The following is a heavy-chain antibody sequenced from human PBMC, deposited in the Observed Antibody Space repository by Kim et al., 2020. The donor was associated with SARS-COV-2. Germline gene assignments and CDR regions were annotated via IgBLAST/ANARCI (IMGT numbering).Heavy chain of an antibody. CDR1: GGSISSGGYY. J-gene: IGHJ6*02. CDR3: ARDSLKNPVPLGYYYYYGMDA. Sequence: SETLSLTCTVSGGSISSGGYYWSWIRQHPGKGLGWIGDIYYSGGTYYNPSLKRRGTISVDTSRNQFSLKLSSVTAADTAVYYCARDSLKNPVPLGYYYYYGMDAWGPRNTVTVS. CDR2: IYYSGGT. V-gene: IGHV4-31*03.